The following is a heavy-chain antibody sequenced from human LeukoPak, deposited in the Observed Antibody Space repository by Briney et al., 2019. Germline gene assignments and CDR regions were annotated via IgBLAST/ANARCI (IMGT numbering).Heavy chain of an antibody. V-gene: IGHV3-30*02. CDR3: ARAHGGYPFDQ. D-gene: IGHD2-15*01. Sequence: GGSLRLSCAASGFTFSSYGMHWVRQAPGKGLEWVAFIRYDGSNKYYADSVKGRFNISRDNVKNSLYLQMNGLRAEDTAVYYCARAHGGYPFDQWGQGTLVTVSS. J-gene: IGHJ4*02. CDR1: GFTFSSYG. CDR2: IRYDGSNK.